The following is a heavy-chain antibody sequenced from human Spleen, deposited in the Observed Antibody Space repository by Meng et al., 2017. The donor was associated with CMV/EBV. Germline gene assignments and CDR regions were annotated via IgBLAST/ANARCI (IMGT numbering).Heavy chain of an antibody. CDR3: ARGGDTYYDFWSDARIYGMDV. J-gene: IGHJ6*02. CDR1: GGTFSSYA. Sequence: SVKVSCKASGGTFSSYAISWVRQAPGQGLEWMGGIIPILGIANYAQKFQGRVTITADKSTSTAYMELSSLRSEDTAVYYCARGGDTYYDFWSDARIYGMDVWGQGTTVTVSS. CDR2: IIPILGIA. V-gene: IGHV1-69*10. D-gene: IGHD3-3*01.